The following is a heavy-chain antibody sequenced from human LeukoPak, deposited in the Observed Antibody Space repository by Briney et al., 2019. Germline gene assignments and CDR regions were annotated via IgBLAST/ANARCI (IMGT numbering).Heavy chain of an antibody. J-gene: IGHJ4*02. D-gene: IGHD3-16*02. CDR3: ARDRDMITFGGVIDHGDY. CDR1: GCTFTGYY. CDR2: INPNSGGT. Sequence: GASVKVSCKASGCTFTGYYMHWVRQAPGQGLEWMGWINPNSGGTNYAQKFQGRVTMTRDTSISTAYMELSRLRSDDTAVYYCARDRDMITFGGVIDHGDYWGQGTLVTVSS. V-gene: IGHV1-2*02.